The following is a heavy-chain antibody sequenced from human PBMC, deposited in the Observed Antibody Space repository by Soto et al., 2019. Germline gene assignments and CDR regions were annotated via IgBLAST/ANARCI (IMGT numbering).Heavy chain of an antibody. CDR2: IIPIFGTA. V-gene: IGHV1-69*12. CDR3: ERDGGVYDYSPFDY. CDR1: GGTFSSYA. D-gene: IGHD4-4*01. Sequence: QIELVQSGAEVKKSGSSVKVSCKASGGTFSSYAISWVRQAPGQGLEWMGGIIPIFGTANYAQKFQGRVTITADESTSTAYMELSSLRSEDTAVYYCERDGGVYDYSPFDYWGQGTLVTVSS. J-gene: IGHJ4*02.